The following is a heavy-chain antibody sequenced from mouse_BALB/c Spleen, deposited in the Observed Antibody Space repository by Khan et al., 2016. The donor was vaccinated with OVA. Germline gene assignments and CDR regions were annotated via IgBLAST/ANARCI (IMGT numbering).Heavy chain of an antibody. J-gene: IGHJ3*01. CDR3: ARSSYGTVAD. V-gene: IGHV5-9*03. Sequence: EVQLLETGGGLVKPGGSLKLSCAASGFTFSSFSMSWVRQTPEKRLEWVATISRGGDNTYYPDSVKGRFTISRDNATNDLFLQMSSLRSEDTALYYCARSSYGTVADWGQGTMVTGSA. CDR2: ISRGGDNT. D-gene: IGHD2-1*01. CDR1: GFTFSSFS.